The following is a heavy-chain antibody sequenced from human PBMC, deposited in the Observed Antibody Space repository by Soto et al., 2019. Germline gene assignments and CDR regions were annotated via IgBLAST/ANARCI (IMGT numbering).Heavy chain of an antibody. CDR3: ARDPGYSSGWYYQNYYGMDV. Sequence: GGSLRLSCAASWFTVSSHYMSWVRQAPGKGLEWVSVIYSGGSTYYADSVKGRFTISRDNSKNTLYLQMNSLRAEDTAVYYCARDPGYSSGWYYQNYYGMDVWGQGTTVTVSS. CDR2: IYSGGST. D-gene: IGHD6-19*01. V-gene: IGHV3-53*01. CDR1: WFTVSSHY. J-gene: IGHJ6*02.